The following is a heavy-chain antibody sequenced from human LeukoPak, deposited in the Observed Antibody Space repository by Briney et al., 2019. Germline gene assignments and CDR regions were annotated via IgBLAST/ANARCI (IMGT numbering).Heavy chain of an antibody. CDR1: GYTFTTYG. CDR3: ARNSGYDNYYYYYYMDV. Sequence: ASVKVSCKASGYTFTTYGLSWVRQAPGQGLEWLGWISTYDDNIKYAQSLQGRLTLTIDTSTSTAYMELRSLTSDDTAVYYCARNSGYDNYYYYYYMDVWGKGTTVTISS. V-gene: IGHV1-18*01. CDR2: ISTYDDNI. J-gene: IGHJ6*03. D-gene: IGHD5-12*01.